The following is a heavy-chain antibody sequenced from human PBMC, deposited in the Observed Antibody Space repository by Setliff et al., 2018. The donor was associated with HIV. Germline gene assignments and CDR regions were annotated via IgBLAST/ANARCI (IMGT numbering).Heavy chain of an antibody. CDR3: ARRIAFDI. CDR1: GGTFSTYS. CDR2: IIPILGMA. V-gene: IGHV1-69*02. J-gene: IGHJ3*02. Sequence: SVKVSCKASGGTFSTYSINWVRQAPGRGLEWMGMIIPILGMADSTQKFQGRVTMTRDTSISTAYMEVSRLRSDDTAVYYCARRIAFDIWGQGTMVTVSS.